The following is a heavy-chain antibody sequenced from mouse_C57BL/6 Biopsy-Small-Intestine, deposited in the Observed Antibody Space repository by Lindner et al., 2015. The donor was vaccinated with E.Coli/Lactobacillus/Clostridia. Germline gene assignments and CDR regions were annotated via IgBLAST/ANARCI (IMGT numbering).Heavy chain of an antibody. CDR3: ARNSVQVPDYFGSGSYYPQGY. Sequence: SVKVSCKASGVTFSNSAISWVRLAPGHGLEWLGRIFPLIGLPNYAPNYAQKFLGRVTITVDKSTNTAYMELRSLRSEDTAVYYCARNSVQVPDYFGSGSYYPQGYWGQGTLVTVSS. D-gene: IGHD1-1*02. CDR1: GVTFSNSA. CDR2: IFPLIGLPNYAP. V-gene: IGHV1-74*01. J-gene: IGHJ4*01.